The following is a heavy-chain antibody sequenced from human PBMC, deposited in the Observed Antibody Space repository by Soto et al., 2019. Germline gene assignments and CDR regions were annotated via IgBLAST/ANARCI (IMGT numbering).Heavy chain of an antibody. V-gene: IGHV3-30*04. CDR2: ISFDGRKE. CDR3: ARDGYGMDV. CDR1: GFTFSSYA. J-gene: IGHJ6*02. Sequence: QVQLVESGGGVVQPGRSLRLSCAASGFTFSSYAMHWVRQAPGKGLEWVALISFDGRKEYYADSVKGRFTSSRDNPKNTLYLQMNSLRPEDTAVYYCARDGYGMDVWGQGTTVTVSS.